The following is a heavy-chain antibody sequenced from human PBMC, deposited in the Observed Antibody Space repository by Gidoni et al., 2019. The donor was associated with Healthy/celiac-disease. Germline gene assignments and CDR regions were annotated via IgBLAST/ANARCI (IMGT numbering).Heavy chain of an antibody. V-gene: IGHV3-23*01. CDR2: IRGSGGST. CDR3: AKAIAARAY. Sequence: EVQLLESGGGWVKLGGSLRLSCAASGFTFSSYAMSWVRQAPGKGLEWVSAIRGSGGSTYYADSVKGRFTISRDNSKNTLYLQMHSLRAEDTAVYYCAKAIAARAYWGQGTLVTVSS. J-gene: IGHJ4*02. D-gene: IGHD6-6*01. CDR1: GFTFSSYA.